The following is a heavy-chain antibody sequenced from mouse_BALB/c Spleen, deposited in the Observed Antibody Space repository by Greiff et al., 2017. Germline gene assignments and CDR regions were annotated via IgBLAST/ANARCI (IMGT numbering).Heavy chain of an antibody. V-gene: IGHV1-15*01. CDR2: IDPETGGT. J-gene: IGHJ3*01. D-gene: IGHD1-2*01. CDR3: TRSHYYGVPFAY. CDR1: GYTFTDYE. Sequence: QVQLKQSGAELVRPGASVTLSCKASGYTFTDYEMHWVKQTPVHGLEWIGAIDPETGGTAYNQKFKGKATLTADKSSSTAYMELRSLTSEDSAVYYCTRSHYYGVPFAYWGQGTLVTVSA.